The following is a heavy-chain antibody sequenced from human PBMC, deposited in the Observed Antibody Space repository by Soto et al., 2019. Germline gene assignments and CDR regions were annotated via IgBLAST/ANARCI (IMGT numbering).Heavy chain of an antibody. CDR1: GYTFTGYY. V-gene: IGHV1-2*02. J-gene: IGHJ5*02. Sequence: QVQLVQSGAEVKKPGASVKVSCTASGYTFTGYYMHWVRQAPGPGLEWMGLSNPNSGGTNDAKKFQSRLTMTRNTSISKAYVELSRLRSDDTAVYYCARGYSRDWFDPWGQGTLVTVSS. CDR2: SNPNSGGT. CDR3: ARGYSRDWFDP. D-gene: IGHD6-13*01.